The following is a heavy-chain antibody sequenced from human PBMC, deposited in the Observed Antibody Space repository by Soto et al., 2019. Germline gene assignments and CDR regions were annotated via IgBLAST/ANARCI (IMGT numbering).Heavy chain of an antibody. CDR3: ARGPTTEKVDS. J-gene: IGHJ4*02. CDR1: GGSISSYY. V-gene: IGHV4-59*08. CDR2: IYYSGST. Sequence: SETLSLTCTVSGGSISSYYWSWIRQPPGKGLEWIGYIYYSGSTNYNPSLKSRVTISVNTSMNQFSLALTSVTAADTAMYYCARGPTTEKVDSWGQGILVTVSS.